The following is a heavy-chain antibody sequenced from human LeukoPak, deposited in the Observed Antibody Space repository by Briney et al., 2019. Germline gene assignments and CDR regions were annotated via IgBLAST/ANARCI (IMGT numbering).Heavy chain of an antibody. D-gene: IGHD3-22*01. Sequence: PSETLSLTCTVSGTSISNYHWSWIRQPPGKGLEWIGYISYRGVTNYNPSLKSRITISVDTSKNQFSLRMNSVTAADTAVYYCARDLLRSSYYYFDYWGQGTLVTVPS. CDR1: GTSISNYH. CDR2: ISYRGVT. V-gene: IGHV4-59*01. J-gene: IGHJ4*02. CDR3: ARDLLRSSYYYFDY.